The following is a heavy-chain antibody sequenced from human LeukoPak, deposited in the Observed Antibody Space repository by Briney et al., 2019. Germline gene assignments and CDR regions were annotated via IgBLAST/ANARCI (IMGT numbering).Heavy chain of an antibody. CDR3: SKMEAHPRPKYHTVV. CDR2: ISGSGDNT. D-gene: IGHD2-2*01. V-gene: IGHV3-23*01. Sequence: GGSLRLSCAASGFTFSSFAMSWGRRPPGKGLERGSGISGSGDNTLYADPVMGRFATSTDNSKNTLYLLMNSPIAEDTAVYYCSKMEAHPRPKYHTVVWLQGTT. CDR1: GFTFSSFA. J-gene: IGHJ6*01.